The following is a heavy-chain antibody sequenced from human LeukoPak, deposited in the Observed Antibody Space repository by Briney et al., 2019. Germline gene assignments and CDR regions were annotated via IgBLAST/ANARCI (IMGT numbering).Heavy chain of an antibody. CDR3: GRQPRGRIGLNWFDP. CDR1: GYSFTSFW. J-gene: IGHJ5*02. D-gene: IGHD2-15*01. Sequence: LGESLKISCKGSGYSFTSFWIGWVRQMPGKGLEWMGIIYPGDSDTRSSPSFQGQVTISADKSISTAYLQWSSLKASDTAMYYCGRQPRGRIGLNWFDPWGQGTLVTVSS. V-gene: IGHV5-51*01. CDR2: IYPGDSDT.